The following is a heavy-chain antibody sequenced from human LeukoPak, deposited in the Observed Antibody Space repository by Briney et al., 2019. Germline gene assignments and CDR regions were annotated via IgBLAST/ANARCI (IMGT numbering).Heavy chain of an antibody. D-gene: IGHD6-6*01. CDR2: INHSGST. Sequence: SETLSLTCAVYGGSFSGYYWSWIRQPPGKGLEWIGEINHSGSTNYNPSLKSRVTISVDTSKNQFSLKLSSVTAADTAVYYCASSSPKVDAFDIWGQGTMVTVSS. CDR3: ASSSPKVDAFDI. V-gene: IGHV4-34*01. J-gene: IGHJ3*02. CDR1: GGSFSGYY.